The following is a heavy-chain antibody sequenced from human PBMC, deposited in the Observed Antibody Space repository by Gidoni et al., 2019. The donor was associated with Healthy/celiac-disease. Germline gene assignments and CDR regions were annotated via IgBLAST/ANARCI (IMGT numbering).Heavy chain of an antibody. CDR3: ARDRGSSGWWSYYYGMDV. CDR2: IWYDGSNK. CDR1: GFTFSSYG. J-gene: IGHJ6*02. V-gene: IGHV3-33*01. D-gene: IGHD6-19*01. Sequence: QVQLVESGGGVVQPGRSLRLSCAASGFTFSSYGMHWVRQAPGKGLEWVAVIWYDGSNKYYADSVKGRFTISRDNSKNTLYLQMNSLRAEDTAVYYCARDRGSSGWWSYYYGMDVWGQGTTVTVSS.